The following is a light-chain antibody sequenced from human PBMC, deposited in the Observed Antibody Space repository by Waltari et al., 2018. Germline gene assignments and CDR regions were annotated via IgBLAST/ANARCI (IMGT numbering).Light chain of an antibody. J-gene: IGKJ2*01. V-gene: IGKV3-20*01. CDR2: GAS. CDR1: QSVTSSY. CDR3: HQYGSSSYT. Sequence: EIVLTQSPGTLSLSPGERATLSCRASQSVTSSYLAWYQQKPGQAPRLLIYGASSRATGIPDRFSGSGSGTDFTLTISRLEPEDFAVYYCHQYGSSSYTFGQGTKIEIK.